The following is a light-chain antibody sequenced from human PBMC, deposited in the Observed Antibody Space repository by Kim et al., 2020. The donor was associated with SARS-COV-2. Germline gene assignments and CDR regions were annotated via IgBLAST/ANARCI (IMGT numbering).Light chain of an antibody. V-gene: IGKV1-39*01. J-gene: IGKJ4*01. CDR3: QQSYSTPLT. Sequence: ASVGDRVTITCRASQSISSYLNWYQQKPGKAPKLLIYAASSLQSGVPSRFSGSGSGTDFTLTISSLQPEDFATYYCQQSYSTPLTFGGGTKVEIK. CDR2: AAS. CDR1: QSISSY.